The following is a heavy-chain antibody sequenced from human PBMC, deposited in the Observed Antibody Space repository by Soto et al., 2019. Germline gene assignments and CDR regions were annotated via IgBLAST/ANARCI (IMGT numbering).Heavy chain of an antibody. J-gene: IGHJ6*02. D-gene: IGHD3-16*01. CDR1: GYTFTSYG. Sequence: QVQLVQSGAEVKKPGASVKVSCKASGYTFTSYGISWVRQAPGQGLEWMGWISAYNGNTNYAQKLQGRVTMTTDTSTRTTYMEVRGLRSDDTAGDFCARGGSLGENFLHHGMDGWGQGAKVTLPS. V-gene: IGHV1-18*01. CDR3: ARGGSLGENFLHHGMDG. CDR2: ISAYNGNT.